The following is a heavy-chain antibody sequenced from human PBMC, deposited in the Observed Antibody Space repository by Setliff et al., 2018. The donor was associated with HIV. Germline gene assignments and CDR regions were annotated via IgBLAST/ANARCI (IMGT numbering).Heavy chain of an antibody. D-gene: IGHD6-19*01. CDR3: ARQGSSGWYGHDVFDI. CDR1: GYSFTSYW. CDR2: IYPGDSDT. J-gene: IGHJ3*02. Sequence: GESLKISCKGSGYSFTSYWIGWVRQMPGKGLEWMGIIYPGDSDTRYSPSFQGQVTISADKSISTAYLQWSSLKASDTAMYYCARQGSSGWYGHDVFDIWGQGTMVTVSS. V-gene: IGHV5-51*01.